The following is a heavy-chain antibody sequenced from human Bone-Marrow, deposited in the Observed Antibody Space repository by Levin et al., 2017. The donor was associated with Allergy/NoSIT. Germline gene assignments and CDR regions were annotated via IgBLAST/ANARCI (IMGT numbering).Heavy chain of an antibody. D-gene: IGHD3-10*01. CDR2: IYYSGST. CDR1: GDSISGYY. V-gene: IGHV4-59*01. J-gene: IGHJ6*02. Sequence: ESLKISCTVSGDSISGYYWSWIRQPPGKGLEWIGHIYYSGSTNYNPSLKSRVTLSVDTSRNQFSLKLSSVTAGDTAVYYCARDKIIMLRGDTYYYGMDVWGQGTTVTVSS. CDR3: ARDKIIMLRGDTYYYGMDV.